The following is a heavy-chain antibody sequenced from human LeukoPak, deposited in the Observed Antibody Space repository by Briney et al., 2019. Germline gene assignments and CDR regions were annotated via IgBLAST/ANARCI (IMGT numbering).Heavy chain of an antibody. J-gene: IGHJ6*02. CDR1: GGSISSGDYY. V-gene: IGHV4-30-4*01. D-gene: IGHD5-18*01. Sequence: PSETLSLTCTVSGGSISSGDYYWSWIRQPPGKGLEWIGYIYYSGSTDYNPSLKSRVTISVDTSKNQFSLKLSSVTAADTAVYYCARGNVDTAMVTGYYYYYGMDVWGQGTTVTVSS. CDR3: ARGNVDTAMVTGYYYYYGMDV. CDR2: IYYSGST.